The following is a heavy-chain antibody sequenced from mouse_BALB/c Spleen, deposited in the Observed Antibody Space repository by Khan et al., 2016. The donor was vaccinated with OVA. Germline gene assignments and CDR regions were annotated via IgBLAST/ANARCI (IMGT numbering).Heavy chain of an antibody. CDR2: INSDGYYT. CDR1: GFTFSTYG. V-gene: IGHV5-6*01. D-gene: IGHD4-1*01. CDR3: ASHLTGSFAY. J-gene: IGHJ3*01. Sequence: EVHLVESGGDLVKPGGSPRLSCAASGFTFSTYGMSWVRQFPDKRLEWVATINSDGYYTYYPDTVKGRFTISRNNAENTLYLQMSSLKSEDTAIYYCASHLTGSFAYWGQGTLVTVST.